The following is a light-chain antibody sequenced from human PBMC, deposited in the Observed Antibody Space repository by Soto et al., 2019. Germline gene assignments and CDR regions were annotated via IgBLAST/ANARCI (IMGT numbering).Light chain of an antibody. CDR1: NVGSKS. CDR2: DDT. J-gene: IGLJ1*01. V-gene: IGLV3-21*02. Sequence: SYDLTQPPSVSVAPGQTARVTCGGNNVGSKSVQWYQQKPGQAPVLVVYDDTERPSGIPERFSGSNSGNSATLTISRVEAGDEADYYCQVWHSSTDHYVFGSGTKVTVL. CDR3: QVWHSSTDHYV.